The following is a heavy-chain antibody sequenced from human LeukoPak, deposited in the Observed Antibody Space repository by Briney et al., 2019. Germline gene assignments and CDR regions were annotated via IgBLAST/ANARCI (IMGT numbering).Heavy chain of an antibody. CDR1: GYTFSSYW. CDR3: ANSAQREVLGDGSDI. D-gene: IGHD1-26*01. V-gene: IGHV3-74*01. CDR2: INSDGSST. Sequence: GGSLRLSCAASGYTFSSYWMRWVRQAPGKGLVWVSRINSDGSSTSYADSVKGRFTISPDNATNTLYLQMKSLRAEDTAVYYCANSAQREVLGDGSDIWGQGTLVTVSS. J-gene: IGHJ3*02.